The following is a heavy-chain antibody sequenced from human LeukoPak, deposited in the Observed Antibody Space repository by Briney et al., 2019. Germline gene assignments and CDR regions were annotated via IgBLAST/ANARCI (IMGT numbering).Heavy chain of an antibody. CDR3: ARTPELLWFPDY. J-gene: IGHJ4*02. D-gene: IGHD3-10*01. CDR1: GGSISSGGYY. Sequence: SQTLSLTCTVSGGSISSGGYYWSWIRQPPGKGLEWIGYIYHSGSTNYNPSLKSRVTISVDTSKNQFSLKLSSVTAADTAVYYCARTPELLWFPDYWGQGTLVTVSS. CDR2: IYHSGST. V-gene: IGHV4-61*08.